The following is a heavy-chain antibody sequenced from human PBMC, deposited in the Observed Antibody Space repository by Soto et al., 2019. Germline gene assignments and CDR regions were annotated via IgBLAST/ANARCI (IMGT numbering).Heavy chain of an antibody. Sequence: QVQLVQSGAEVKKPGSSVKVSCKASGGTFSSYTINWVRQAPGQGLEWMGRIIPNLGIANYAQKFQGRVTITADKSTSTAYMELSSLRSEDTAVYYCARHYGDYNGGYWGQGTLVTVSS. D-gene: IGHD4-17*01. CDR2: IIPNLGIA. CDR3: ARHYGDYNGGY. J-gene: IGHJ4*02. CDR1: GGTFSSYT. V-gene: IGHV1-69*02.